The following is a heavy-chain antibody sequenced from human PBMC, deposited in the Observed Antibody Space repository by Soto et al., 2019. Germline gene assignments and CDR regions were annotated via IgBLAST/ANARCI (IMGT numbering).Heavy chain of an antibody. Sequence: ASVKVSCKASGYTFTSFSIHWVRQSPGQRLEWMGWINAGNGNTEFSQKFQGRVTITRDTSATTAYMELSSLRSEDTAVFFCARDRGVVSYYGSENSLSSYGMDVWGQGTTVTVSS. J-gene: IGHJ6*02. CDR3: ARDRGVVSYYGSENSLSSYGMDV. CDR2: INAGNGNT. D-gene: IGHD3-10*01. V-gene: IGHV1-3*01. CDR1: GYTFTSFS.